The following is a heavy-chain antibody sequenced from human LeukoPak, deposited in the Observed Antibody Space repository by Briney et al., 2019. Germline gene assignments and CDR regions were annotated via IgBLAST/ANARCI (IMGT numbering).Heavy chain of an antibody. CDR3: ARVYYDILTGYRSMDV. D-gene: IGHD3-9*01. V-gene: IGHV4-61*02. CDR1: GGSISSGSYY. CDR2: IYTSGST. J-gene: IGHJ6*04. Sequence: TLSLTGTVSGGSISSGSYYWSWIRQPAGKGLEWIGRIYTSGSTNYNPSLKSRVTMSVDTSKNQFSLKLSSVTAADTAVYYCARVYYDILTGYRSMDVWGKGTTVTVSS.